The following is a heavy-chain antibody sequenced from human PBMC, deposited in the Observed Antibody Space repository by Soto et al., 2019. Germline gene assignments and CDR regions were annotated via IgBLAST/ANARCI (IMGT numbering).Heavy chain of an antibody. J-gene: IGHJ3*02. D-gene: IGHD2-2*01. CDR3: AAGDCSSTSCLEAFDI. CDR1: GFTFSSYA. V-gene: IGHV3-23*01. CDR2: ISGSGGST. Sequence: EVQLLESGGGLVQPGGSLRLSCAASGFTFSSYAMSWVRQAPGKGLEWVSAISGSGGSTYYADSVKGRFTISRDNSKNTLYLQMNSLRAEDTVVYYCAAGDCSSTSCLEAFDIWGQGTMVTVSS.